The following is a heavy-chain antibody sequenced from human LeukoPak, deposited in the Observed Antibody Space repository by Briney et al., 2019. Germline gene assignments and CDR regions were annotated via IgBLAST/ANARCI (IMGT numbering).Heavy chain of an antibody. CDR3: ARGPIVVVPAATYYYYYYMDV. Sequence: ASVKVSCKVSGYTLTELSMHWVRQAPGKGLEWMGGIIPIFGTANYAQKFQGRVTITTDESTSTAYMELSSLRSEDTAVYYCARGPIVVVPAATYYYYYYMDVWGKGTTVTVSS. D-gene: IGHD2-2*01. J-gene: IGHJ6*03. CDR2: IIPIFGTA. V-gene: IGHV1-69*05. CDR1: GYTLTELS.